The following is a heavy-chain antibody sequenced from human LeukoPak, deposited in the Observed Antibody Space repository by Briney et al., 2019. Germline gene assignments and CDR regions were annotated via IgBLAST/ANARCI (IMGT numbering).Heavy chain of an antibody. CDR2: ISGSGGST. V-gene: IGHV3-23*01. D-gene: IGHD3-16*02. Sequence: GGSLRLSCAASGFTFSSYAMSWVRQAPGKGLEWVSAISGSGGSTYYADSVKGRFTISRDNAKNSVVLQMNSLRTEDTAVYYCTRERRGSYHAFDYWGQGTLVTVSS. CDR3: TRERRGSYHAFDY. CDR1: GFTFSSYA. J-gene: IGHJ4*02.